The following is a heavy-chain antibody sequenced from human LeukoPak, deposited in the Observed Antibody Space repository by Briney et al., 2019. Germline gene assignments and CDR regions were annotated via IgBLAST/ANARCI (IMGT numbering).Heavy chain of an antibody. CDR1: GFTFSSYG. D-gene: IGHD2-21*01. CDR3: AREFPGDY. J-gene: IGHJ4*02. V-gene: IGHV3-30*03. CDR2: ISYDGSNK. Sequence: GGSLRLSCAASGFTFSSYGMHWVRQAPGKGLEWVAVISYDGSNKYYADSVKGRFTISRDNSKNTLYLQMNSLRAEDTAVYYCAREFPGDYWGQGTLVTVSS.